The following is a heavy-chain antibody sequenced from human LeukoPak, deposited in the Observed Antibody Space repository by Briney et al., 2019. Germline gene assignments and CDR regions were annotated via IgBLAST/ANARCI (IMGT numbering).Heavy chain of an antibody. V-gene: IGHV3-53*01. D-gene: IGHD3-9*01. CDR1: GFTVSSNY. J-gene: IGHJ4*02. CDR2: IYSGGST. Sequence: GGSLRLSCAASGFTVSSNYMSWVRQAPGKGLEWVAVIYSGGSTYYADSVKGRFTISRDNSKNTLYLQMNSLRAEDTAVYYCARHLSAYYDILTGFSRSGYFDYWGQGTLVTVSS. CDR3: ARHLSAYYDILTGFSRSGYFDY.